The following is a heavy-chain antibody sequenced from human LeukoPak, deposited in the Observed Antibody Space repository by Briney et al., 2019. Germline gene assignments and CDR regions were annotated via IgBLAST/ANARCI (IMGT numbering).Heavy chain of an antibody. CDR1: GFTFSNYA. CDR3: TNGFCSGGTCYQYYFDY. V-gene: IGHV3-23*01. Sequence: GRSLRLSCAASGFTFSNYAMSWVRQAPGKGLEWVSGISVSGGSTYYADSVKGRFTISRDNSKNTLYLQMNSLRAEDTAVYYCTNGFCSGGTCYQYYFDYWGQGTLVTVSS. J-gene: IGHJ4*02. D-gene: IGHD2-15*01. CDR2: ISVSGGST.